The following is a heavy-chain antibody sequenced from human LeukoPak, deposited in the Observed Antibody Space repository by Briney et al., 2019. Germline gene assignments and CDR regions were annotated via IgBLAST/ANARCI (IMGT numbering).Heavy chain of an antibody. V-gene: IGHV3-23*01. CDR2: ISGTSDNT. CDR1: GFTFSNYA. D-gene: IGHD6-19*01. Sequence: GGSLRLSCAASGFTFSNYAVTWVRQAPGKGLEWVSAISGTSDNTYYADSVRGRFTISRDNSKNTLYLQVNSLRAEDTAIYYCSKGRTVTGTLALDYWGQGTLVTVSS. CDR3: SKGRTVTGTLALDY. J-gene: IGHJ4*02.